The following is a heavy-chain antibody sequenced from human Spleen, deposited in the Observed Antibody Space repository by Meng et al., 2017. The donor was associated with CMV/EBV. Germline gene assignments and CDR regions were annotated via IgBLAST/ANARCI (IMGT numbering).Heavy chain of an antibody. CDR1: GFTFGAYW. Sequence: GGSLRLSCAASGFTFGAYWVAWVRQTPGKGLEWVGRIKSKTDGGTTDYAAPVKGRFTISRDDSKNTLYLQMNSLKTEDTAVYYCTTDLESSSWYWYFDLWGRGTLVTVSS. CDR2: IKSKTDGGTT. D-gene: IGHD6-13*01. J-gene: IGHJ2*01. V-gene: IGHV3-15*01. CDR3: TTDLESSSWYWYFDL.